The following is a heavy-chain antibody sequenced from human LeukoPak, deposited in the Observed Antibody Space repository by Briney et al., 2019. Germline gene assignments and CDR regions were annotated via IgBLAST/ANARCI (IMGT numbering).Heavy chain of an antibody. CDR3: ARDFQWLVPAEYFQH. D-gene: IGHD6-19*01. Sequence: ASVKVSCKASGYTFTGYYIHWVRQAPGQGLEWMGWLNPNSGATNVAQKFQGRVTMTRDTSINTAYMEMSSLRSDDTAAYYCARDFQWLVPAEYFQHWGQGTVVTVSS. CDR2: LNPNSGAT. V-gene: IGHV1-2*02. CDR1: GYTFTGYY. J-gene: IGHJ1*01.